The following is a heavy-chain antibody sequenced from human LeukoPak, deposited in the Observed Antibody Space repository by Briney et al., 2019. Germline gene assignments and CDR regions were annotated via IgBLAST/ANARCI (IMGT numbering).Heavy chain of an antibody. J-gene: IGHJ4*02. CDR2: IYSGGGT. CDR1: GFTVSSYH. V-gene: IGHV3-66*01. Sequence: GGSLRLSCAASGFTVSSYHMSWVRQAPGKGLEWVSFIYSGGGTYYADSVKGRFTISRDNSKNTVYLQMNSLRAEDTAVYYCARDSVFDYWGQGTLVTVSS. CDR3: ARDSVFDY.